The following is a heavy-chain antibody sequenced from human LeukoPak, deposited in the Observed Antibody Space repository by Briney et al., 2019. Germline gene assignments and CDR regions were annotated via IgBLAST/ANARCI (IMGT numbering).Heavy chain of an antibody. Sequence: ASVELSCKSSGYTFTSYYMHWARHAPGQGLEWMGIINPSGGSTSYAQKFQGRVTMTRDTSTSTVYMELSSLRSEDTGVYYCARGGGQRDKRGKGDYWGQGTLVTVSS. J-gene: IGHJ4*02. V-gene: IGHV1-46*01. CDR2: INPSGGST. D-gene: IGHD3-10*01. CDR3: ARGGGQRDKRGKGDY. CDR1: GYTFTSYY.